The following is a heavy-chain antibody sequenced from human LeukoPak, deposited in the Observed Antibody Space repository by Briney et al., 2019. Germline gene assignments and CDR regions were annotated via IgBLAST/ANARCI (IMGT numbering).Heavy chain of an antibody. D-gene: IGHD6-13*01. Sequence: GGSLRLSCAASGFTFSNYALHWVRQALGQGLEYVSPISGNGGRTYYAQSVRGRFTISRATSQNTLYLQMGSLRDEDMAVYYCARAPESSSWYYFDYWGQGTLVTVSS. J-gene: IGHJ4*02. CDR3: ARAPESSSWYYFDY. V-gene: IGHV3-64*01. CDR1: GFTFSNYA. CDR2: ISGNGGRT.